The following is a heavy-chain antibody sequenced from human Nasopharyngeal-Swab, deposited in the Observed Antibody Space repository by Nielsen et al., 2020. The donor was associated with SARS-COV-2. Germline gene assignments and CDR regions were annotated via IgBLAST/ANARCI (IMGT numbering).Heavy chain of an antibody. V-gene: IGHV1-2*02. CDR2: INPNSGGT. D-gene: IGHD3-3*01. CDR3: AREPCDFWSGYYKVYFQH. J-gene: IGHJ1*01. Sequence: WVRQAPGQGLEWMGWINPNSGGTNYAQKFQGRVTMTRDTSISTAYMELSRLRSDDTAVYYCAREPCDFWSGYYKVYFQHWGQGTLVTVSS.